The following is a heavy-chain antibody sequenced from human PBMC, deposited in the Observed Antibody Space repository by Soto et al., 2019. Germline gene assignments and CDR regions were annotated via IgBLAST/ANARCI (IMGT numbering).Heavy chain of an antibody. CDR3: ARGGGITIFGVVISRGCDY. V-gene: IGHV1-18*01. Sequence: GASVKVSCKSPGYTFTSYGISWVRQAPGQGLEWMGWISAYNGNTNYAQKLQGRVTMTTDTSTSTAYMELRSLRSDDTAVYYCARGGGITIFGVVISRGCDYWGQGTLVTVSS. D-gene: IGHD3-3*01. CDR1: GYTFTSYG. CDR2: ISAYNGNT. J-gene: IGHJ4*02.